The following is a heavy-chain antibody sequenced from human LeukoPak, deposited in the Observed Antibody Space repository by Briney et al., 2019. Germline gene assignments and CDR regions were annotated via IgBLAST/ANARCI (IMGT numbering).Heavy chain of an antibody. CDR2: INEDGRGT. CDR3: ARDSHNNYYDSSGGTPLDY. J-gene: IGHJ4*02. CDR1: EFTFSSYW. Sequence: GGSLRLSCAASEFTFSSYWMTWVRQAPGKGLEWVANINEDGRGTYYVDSVKGRFTISRDNAKNSLYLQMNSLRAEDTAVYYCARDSHNNYYDSSGGTPLDYWGQGTLVTVSS. V-gene: IGHV3-7*01. D-gene: IGHD3-22*01.